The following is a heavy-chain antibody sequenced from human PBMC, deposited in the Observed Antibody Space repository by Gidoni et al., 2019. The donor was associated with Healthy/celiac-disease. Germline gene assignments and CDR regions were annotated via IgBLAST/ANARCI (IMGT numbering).Heavy chain of an antibody. CDR1: GFTFSSYD. V-gene: IGHV3-13*01. CDR3: ARGGDGYNSWRLFDY. Sequence: EVQLVESGGGLVQPGGSLRLSCAASGFTFSSYDMHWVRQATGKGLEWVSAIGTAGDTYYPGSVKGRFTISRENAKNSLYLQMDSLRAGDTAVYYCARGGDGYNSWRLFDYWGQGTLVTVSS. CDR2: IGTAGDT. J-gene: IGHJ4*02. D-gene: IGHD5-12*01.